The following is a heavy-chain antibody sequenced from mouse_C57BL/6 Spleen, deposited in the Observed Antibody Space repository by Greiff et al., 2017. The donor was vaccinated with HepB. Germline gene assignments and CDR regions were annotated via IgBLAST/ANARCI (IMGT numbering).Heavy chain of an antibody. CDR1: GFSLTSYG. CDR2: IWSDGST. J-gene: IGHJ4*01. V-gene: IGHV2-6-1*01. CDR3: ARHPDPYYAMDY. Sequence: VQLQQSGPGLVAPSQSLSITCTVSGFSLTSYGVHWVRQPPGKGLEWLVVIWSDGSTTYNSALNSKLSISKDNSKSQVFLKMNSLQTDDTAMYYCARHPDPYYAMDYWGQGTSVTVSS.